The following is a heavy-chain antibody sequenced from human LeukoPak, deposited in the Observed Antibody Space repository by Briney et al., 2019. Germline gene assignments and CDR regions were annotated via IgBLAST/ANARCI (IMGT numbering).Heavy chain of an antibody. CDR2: ISSSSSYI. Sequence: GGPLRLSCAASGFTFSSYSMNWVRQAPGKGLEWVSSISSSSSYIYYADSVKGRFTISRDNAKNSLYLQMNSLRAEDTAVYYCAREPAYYCDSSGPHGVDYWGQGTLVIVSS. CDR3: AREPAYYCDSSGPHGVDY. V-gene: IGHV3-21*01. J-gene: IGHJ4*02. CDR1: GFTFSSYS. D-gene: IGHD3-22*01.